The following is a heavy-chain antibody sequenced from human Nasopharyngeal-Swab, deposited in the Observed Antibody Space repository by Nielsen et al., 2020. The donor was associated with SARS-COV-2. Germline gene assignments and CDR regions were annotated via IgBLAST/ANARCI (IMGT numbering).Heavy chain of an antibody. Sequence: GESLKISCAASGFTFSSYSMNWVRQAPGKGLEWVSAISGSGGSTYYADSVKGRFTISRDNSKNTLYLQMNSLRAEDTAVYYCAKPATTGTSYFDYWGQGTLVTVSS. J-gene: IGHJ4*02. CDR3: AKPATTGTSYFDY. CDR1: GFTFSSYS. D-gene: IGHD1-1*01. CDR2: ISGSGGST. V-gene: IGHV3-23*01.